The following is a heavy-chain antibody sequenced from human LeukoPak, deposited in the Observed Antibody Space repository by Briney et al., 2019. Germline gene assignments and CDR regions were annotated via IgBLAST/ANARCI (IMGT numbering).Heavy chain of an antibody. D-gene: IGHD3-10*01. CDR3: AKDDPITMVRGVIKNYFDY. J-gene: IGHJ4*02. CDR2: ISGSGGST. V-gene: IGHV3-23*01. CDR1: GFTFSSYA. Sequence: QPGGSLRLFCAASGFTFSSYAMSWVRQAPGKGLEWVSAISGSGGSTYYADSVKGRFTISRDNSKNTLYLQMNSLRAEDTAVYYCAKDDPITMVRGVIKNYFDYWGQGTLVTVSS.